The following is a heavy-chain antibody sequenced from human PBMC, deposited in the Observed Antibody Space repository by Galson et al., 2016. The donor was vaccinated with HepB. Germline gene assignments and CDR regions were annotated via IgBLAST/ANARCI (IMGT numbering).Heavy chain of an antibody. D-gene: IGHD1-26*01. J-gene: IGHJ4*02. V-gene: IGHV3-21*06. Sequence: SLRLSCAASGFIFSSYAMTWVRQAPGKGPEWVSTFGDGGDIYYADSVKGRFTISRDNGRNTLYLQMNSLRAGDTGVYYCARDQTRRGPTTFDNWGQGTLVTVSS. CDR3: ARDQTRRGPTTFDN. CDR1: GFIFSSYA. CDR2: FGDGGDI.